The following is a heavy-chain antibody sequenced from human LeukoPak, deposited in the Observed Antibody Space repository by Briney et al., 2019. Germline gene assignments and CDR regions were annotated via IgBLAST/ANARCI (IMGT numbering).Heavy chain of an antibody. CDR2: IYPDDSDI. D-gene: IGHD3-10*01. V-gene: IGHV5-51*01. CDR1: GYSFTDYW. CDR3: ARHGRGSRSPNAFDI. J-gene: IGHJ3*02. Sequence: PGESLGISCKGSGYSFTDYWIGWVRQMPGEGLQWMGIIYPDDSDIRYSPSFQGQVTISADKSIITAYLQWSSLKASDTAMYYCARHGRGSRSPNAFDIWGQGTMVTVSS.